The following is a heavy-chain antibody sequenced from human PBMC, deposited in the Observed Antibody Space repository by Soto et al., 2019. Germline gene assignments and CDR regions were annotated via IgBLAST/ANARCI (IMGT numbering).Heavy chain of an antibody. D-gene: IGHD3-3*01. V-gene: IGHV3-30*01. J-gene: IGHJ4*02. CDR3: AIARVEDSSLEH. Sequence: VGSLRLSCVCSVCTFSNNAMHCVRHAPGKGLEWVAFISFDSSEIHYADSVKGRFTISRDNPRNTLFLHVNSPRADDTAVYYCAIARVEDSSLEHWGQGTLVSVSS. CDR1: VCTFSNNA. CDR2: ISFDSSEI.